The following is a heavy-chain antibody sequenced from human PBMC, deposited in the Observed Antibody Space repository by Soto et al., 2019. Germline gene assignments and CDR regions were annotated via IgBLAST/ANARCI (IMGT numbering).Heavy chain of an antibody. D-gene: IGHD3-10*01. CDR1: GGSFSCYY. CDR2: INHSGST. CDR3: ARGPIETYYGSGSYYTTIGTCFDY. Sequence: PSETLSLTCAVYGGSFSCYYWSWIRQPPGKGLEWIGEINHSGSTNYNPSLKSRVTISVDTSKNQSSLKLSSVTAADTAVYYCARGPIETYYGSGSYYTTIGTCFDYWGQGTLVTVSS. V-gene: IGHV4-34*01. J-gene: IGHJ4*02.